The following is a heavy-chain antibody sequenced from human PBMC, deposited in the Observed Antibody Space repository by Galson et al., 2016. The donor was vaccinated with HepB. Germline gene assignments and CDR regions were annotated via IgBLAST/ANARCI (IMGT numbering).Heavy chain of an antibody. Sequence: PALVKPTQTLTLTCTISGFSLTTSGMCVSWIRQPPGKAPEWLALIDWGDDENYSTSLRTRLTISRDTSKNQVVLTMTAMDPVDTATYFCARVNRRSGTYPYWYFDLWGRGTLVTVSS. CDR1: GFSLTTSGMC. CDR3: ARVNRRSGTYPYWYFDL. D-gene: IGHD1-26*01. V-gene: IGHV2-70*01. CDR2: IDWGDDE. J-gene: IGHJ2*01.